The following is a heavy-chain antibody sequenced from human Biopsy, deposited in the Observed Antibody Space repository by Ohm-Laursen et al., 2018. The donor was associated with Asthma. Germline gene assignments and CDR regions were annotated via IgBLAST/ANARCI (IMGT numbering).Heavy chain of an antibody. D-gene: IGHD3-10*01. V-gene: IGHV1-18*01. CDR2: ISVYNGNT. CDR3: ARAVDYSHYYGMDV. J-gene: IGHJ6*02. Sequence: ASVKVSCKTSGYTFNSAGITWVRQAPGQGLGWMGWISVYNGNTKVAQKLQDRVTMITDTSTSTAYMELRSLRSDDTAVYFCARAVDYSHYYGMDVWGQGTTVTVS. CDR1: GYTFNSAG.